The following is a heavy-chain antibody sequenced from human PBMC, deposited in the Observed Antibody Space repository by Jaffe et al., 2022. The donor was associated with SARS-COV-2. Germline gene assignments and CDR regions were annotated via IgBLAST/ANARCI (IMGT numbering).Heavy chain of an antibody. CDR3: ARHLDGGTRWVQLYLDFDY. D-gene: IGHD5-18*01. V-gene: IGHV3-49*03. CDR1: GFNFGDYA. CDR2: IRGKAYGGTT. J-gene: IGHJ4*02. Sequence: VQLVESGGGLVQPGRSLRLSCTASGFNFGDYAMSWFRQAPGKGLEWVGFIRGKAYGGTTEYAASVKGRFTISRDDSKSIAYLQMNSLKTEDTAVYYCARHLDGGTRWVQLYLDFDYWGQGTLVTVSS.